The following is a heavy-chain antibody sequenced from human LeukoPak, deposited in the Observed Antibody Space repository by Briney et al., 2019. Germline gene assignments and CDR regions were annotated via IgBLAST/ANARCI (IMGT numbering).Heavy chain of an antibody. V-gene: IGHV4-39*02. CDR2: IHYSGKT. CDR1: GGSISRSSYY. D-gene: IGHD6-19*01. CDR3: AKVGGLAVAGTDNWMDP. J-gene: IGHJ5*02. Sequence: SETLSLACSVTGGSISRSSYYWGWIRQPPGEGLEWIGNIHYSGKTYYNPSLKSRVTVSIDTSKNQFSLKLSSVTAADTAVYSCAKVGGLAVAGTDNWMDPWGQGTLVTVSS.